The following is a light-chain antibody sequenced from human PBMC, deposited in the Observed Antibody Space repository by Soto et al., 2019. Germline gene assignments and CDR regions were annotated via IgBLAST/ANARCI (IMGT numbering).Light chain of an antibody. CDR1: NIGSKS. J-gene: IGLJ1*01. CDR3: QVWDISSDHPYV. Sequence: SYELTQPPLVSVAPGQMASITCGGDNIGSKSVHWYQQKPGQAPVLVVHDDSDRPSGIPERFSGSNSGNTATLTISKVEDGDEADYYCQVWDISSDHPYVFGTGTKVTVL. V-gene: IGLV3-21*02. CDR2: DDS.